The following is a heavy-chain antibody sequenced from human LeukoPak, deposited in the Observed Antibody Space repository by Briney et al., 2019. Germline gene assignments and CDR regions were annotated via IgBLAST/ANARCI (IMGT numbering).Heavy chain of an antibody. CDR1: GFTFSSYA. CDR3: ARVNQQYYYGSGIYRFYYYGMDV. Sequence: GGSLRLSCAASGFTFSSYALHWVRQAPGKGLEWVSVISYDGSNKYYADSVKGRFTFSRDNSENTLYLQMNSLRAEDTALYYCARVNQQYYYGSGIYRFYYYGMDVWGQGTTVTVSS. CDR2: ISYDGSNK. V-gene: IGHV3-30-3*01. J-gene: IGHJ6*02. D-gene: IGHD3-10*01.